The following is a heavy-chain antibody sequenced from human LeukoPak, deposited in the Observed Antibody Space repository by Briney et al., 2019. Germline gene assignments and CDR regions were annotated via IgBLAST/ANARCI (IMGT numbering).Heavy chain of an antibody. CDR1: GGSINSYY. CDR3: ARTKPLDPFDF. Sequence: SDALSLTCTVSGGSINSYYWSWIRQPPGKGLEWIGYIYYSANTYYNPSLKSRVTISVDTSKNQFSLKVNSVTAADTAVYYCARTKPLDPFDFWGQGTLVTVSS. CDR2: IYYSANT. V-gene: IGHV4-59*07. J-gene: IGHJ3*01.